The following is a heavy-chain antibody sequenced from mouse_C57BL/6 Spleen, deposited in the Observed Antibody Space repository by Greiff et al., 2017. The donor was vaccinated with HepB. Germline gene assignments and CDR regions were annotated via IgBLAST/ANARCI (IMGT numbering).Heavy chain of an antibody. V-gene: IGHV1-52*01. D-gene: IGHD1-1*01. Sequence: VQLQQPGAELVRPGSSVKLSCKASGYTFTSYWMHWVKQRPIQGLEWIGNIDPSDSETHYNQKFKDKATLTVDKSSSTAYMQLSSLTSEDSAVYYCARREDYYGFDYWGQGTTLTVSS. CDR1: GYTFTSYW. J-gene: IGHJ2*01. CDR2: IDPSDSET. CDR3: ARREDYYGFDY.